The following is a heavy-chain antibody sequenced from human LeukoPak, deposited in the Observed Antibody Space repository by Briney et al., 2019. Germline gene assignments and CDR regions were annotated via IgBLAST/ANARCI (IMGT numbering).Heavy chain of an antibody. D-gene: IGHD7-27*01. CDR1: GFTFWNVW. V-gene: IGHV3-15*01. CDR3: TTDSNWGFFD. CDR2: SRRETEGGTT. Sequence: PGKSLRLSCAASGFTFWNVWMSWVRQAPGKGLEWVARSRRETEGGTTDYNASVKGRFTISRDDSKNTLYLRMNSLKDEDTAMYYCTTDSNWGFFDWGQGTLVTVSS. J-gene: IGHJ4*02.